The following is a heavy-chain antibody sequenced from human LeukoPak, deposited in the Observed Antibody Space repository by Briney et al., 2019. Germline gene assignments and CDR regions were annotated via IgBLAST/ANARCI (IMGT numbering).Heavy chain of an antibody. V-gene: IGHV3-30*02. J-gene: IGHJ4*02. CDR1: GFDFSNNG. D-gene: IGHD4-17*01. CDR2: IRYDAANQ. CDR3: ARENFGDVFDY. Sequence: GGSLRLSCGASGFDFSNNGMHWVRQAPGKGLEWVAFIRYDAANQYYADSVKGRFTISRDNAKNSLYLQMNSLRAEDTAVYYCARENFGDVFDYWGQGTLVTVSS.